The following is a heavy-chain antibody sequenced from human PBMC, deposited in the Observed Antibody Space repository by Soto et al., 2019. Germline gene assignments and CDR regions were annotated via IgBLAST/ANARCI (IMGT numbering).Heavy chain of an antibody. D-gene: IGHD5-18*01. J-gene: IGHJ6*02. CDR2: IYYSGST. V-gene: IGHV4-31*03. CDR3: AREGYKSNRDNYYGMDV. CDR1: GGSISSGGYY. Sequence: TLSLTFTVSGGSISSGGYYWSWIRQHPGKGLEWIGYIYYSGSTYYNPSLKSRVTISVDTSKNQFSLKLSSVTAADTAVYYCAREGYKSNRDNYYGMDVCGQGTTVTVSS.